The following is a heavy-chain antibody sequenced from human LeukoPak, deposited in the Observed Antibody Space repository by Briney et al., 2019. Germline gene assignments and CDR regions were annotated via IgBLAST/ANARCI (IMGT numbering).Heavy chain of an antibody. CDR3: ARERDCSGGSCYSNWFDP. V-gene: IGHV1-69*05. CDR2: IIPIFGTA. CDR1: GGTFSSYA. Sequence: ASVKVSCKASGGTFSSYAISWVRQAPGQGLEWMGGIIPIFGTANYAQKFQGRVTMTRDTSTSTVYMELSSLRSEDTAVYYCARERDCSGGSCYSNWFDPWGQGTLVTVSS. D-gene: IGHD2-15*01. J-gene: IGHJ5*02.